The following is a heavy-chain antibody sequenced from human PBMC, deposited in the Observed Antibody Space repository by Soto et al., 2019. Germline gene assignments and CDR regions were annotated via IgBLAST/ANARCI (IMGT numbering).Heavy chain of an antibody. Sequence: QVQLVESGGVLVKPGGSRRLSCKASGFTFSDYYMTWIHQAPGKGLEWLSYISSGGFTIYYADSVKGRLTVSRDNAKNSMYLQMNTLRVEDTAVYYCARDPGIYYGMDVWGQGTTVTVSS. D-gene: IGHD3-10*01. J-gene: IGHJ6*02. CDR1: GFTFSDYY. CDR3: ARDPGIYYGMDV. V-gene: IGHV3-11*01. CDR2: ISSGGFTI.